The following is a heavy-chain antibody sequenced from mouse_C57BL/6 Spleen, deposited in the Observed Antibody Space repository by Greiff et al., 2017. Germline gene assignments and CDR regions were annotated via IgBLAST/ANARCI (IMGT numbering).Heavy chain of an antibody. CDR3: ARGYYGSSYAWYFDV. V-gene: IGHV2-2*01. J-gene: IGHJ1*03. Sequence: VQRVESGPGLVQPSQSLSITCTVSGFSLTSYGVHWVRQSPGKGLEWLGVIWSGGSTDYNAAFISRLSISKDNSKSQVFFKMNSLQADDTAIYYCARGYYGSSYAWYFDVWGTGTTVTVSS. CDR1: GFSLTSYG. D-gene: IGHD1-1*01. CDR2: IWSGGST.